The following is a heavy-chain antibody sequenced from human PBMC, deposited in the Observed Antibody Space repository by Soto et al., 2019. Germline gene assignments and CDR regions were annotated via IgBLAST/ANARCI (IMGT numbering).Heavy chain of an antibody. CDR3: ARDPINWTDDAFDT. CDR1: GGSISSYY. Sequence: SETLSLTCTVSGGSISSYYWSWIRQPAGKGLEWIGRIYTSGSTNYNPSLKSRVTMSVDTSKNQFSLKLSSVTAADTAVYYCARDPINWTDDAFDTWGQGTMVTVSS. J-gene: IGHJ3*02. D-gene: IGHD1-20*01. CDR2: IYTSGST. V-gene: IGHV4-4*07.